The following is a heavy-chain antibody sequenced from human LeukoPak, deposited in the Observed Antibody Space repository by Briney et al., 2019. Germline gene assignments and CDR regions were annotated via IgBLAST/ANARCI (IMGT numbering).Heavy chain of an antibody. CDR3: ARESGSYLSGFDY. Sequence: SETLSLTCTVSGGSISSGGYYWSWIRQHPGKGLEWIGYIYYSGSAYYNPSLKSRVTISVDTSKNQFSLKLSSVTAADTAVYYCARESGSYLSGFDYWGQGTLVTVSS. D-gene: IGHD1-26*01. CDR1: GGSISSGGYY. J-gene: IGHJ4*02. CDR2: IYYSGSA. V-gene: IGHV4-31*03.